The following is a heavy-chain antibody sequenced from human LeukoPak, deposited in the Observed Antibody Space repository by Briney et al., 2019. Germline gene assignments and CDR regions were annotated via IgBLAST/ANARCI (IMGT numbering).Heavy chain of an antibody. Sequence: SETLSLTCAVYGGSFSGYYWSWIRQPPGKGLEWIGEINHSGSTYYNPSLKSRVTISLDTSKNQFSLKLSSVTAADTAVYYCASSIDFYESFHHWGQGTLVTVSS. D-gene: IGHD2/OR15-2a*01. CDR1: GGSFSGYY. V-gene: IGHV4-34*01. J-gene: IGHJ1*01. CDR2: INHSGST. CDR3: ASSIDFYESFHH.